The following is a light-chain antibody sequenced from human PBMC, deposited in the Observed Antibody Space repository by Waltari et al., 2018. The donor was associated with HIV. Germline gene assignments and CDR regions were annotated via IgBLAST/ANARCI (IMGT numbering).Light chain of an antibody. V-gene: IGKV1-9*01. Sequence: DIQLTQSPSFLSASVGDRVTITCRASQGIATYLAWYQQKPGRPPKLLIDAASTLQSGVPSMFSGSGSGTEFTLTGSRLQPEDSATYYCQQLNGYPTFGEGTKVEIK. CDR1: QGIATY. J-gene: IGKJ1*01. CDR3: QQLNGYPT. CDR2: AAS.